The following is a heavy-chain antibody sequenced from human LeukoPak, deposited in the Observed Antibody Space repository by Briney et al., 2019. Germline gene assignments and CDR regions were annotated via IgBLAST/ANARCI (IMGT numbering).Heavy chain of an antibody. CDR1: GGSISSYY. D-gene: IGHD3-16*01. CDR2: IYYSGST. Sequence: SETLSLTCTVSGGSISSYYWSWIRQPPGKGLEWIGYIYYSGSTNYNPSLKSRVTMSVDTSKNQFSLKLSSVTAADTAVYYCARDRRWGDGMDVWGQGTTVTVSS. CDR3: ARDRRWGDGMDV. V-gene: IGHV4-59*01. J-gene: IGHJ6*02.